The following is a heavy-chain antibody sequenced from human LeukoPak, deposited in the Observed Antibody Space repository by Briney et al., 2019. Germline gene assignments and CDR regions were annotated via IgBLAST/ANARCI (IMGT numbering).Heavy chain of an antibody. CDR2: IKQDGSEK. Sequence: GGSLRLSCAASGFTFSSYWMSWVRQAPGKGVEWVANIKQDGSEKYYVDSVKGRFTISRDNAKNSLYLKMNSLRAEDRAVYYCARESGSYWETDAFEIWGQGTKVTVSS. CDR3: ARESGSYWETDAFEI. V-gene: IGHV3-7*01. D-gene: IGHD1-26*01. CDR1: GFTFSSYW. J-gene: IGHJ3*02.